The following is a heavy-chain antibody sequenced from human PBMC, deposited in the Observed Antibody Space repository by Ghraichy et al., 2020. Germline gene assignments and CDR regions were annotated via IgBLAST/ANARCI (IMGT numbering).Heavy chain of an antibody. Sequence: GGSLRLSCAASGFTFSSYAMSWVRQAPGKGLEWVSAISGSGGSTYYADSVKGRFTISRDNSKNTLYLQMNSLRAEDTAVYYCAKSYYDSSGYLFGIDYWGQGTLVTVSS. CDR2: ISGSGGST. J-gene: IGHJ4*02. V-gene: IGHV3-23*01. CDR1: GFTFSSYA. D-gene: IGHD3-22*01. CDR3: AKSYYDSSGYLFGIDY.